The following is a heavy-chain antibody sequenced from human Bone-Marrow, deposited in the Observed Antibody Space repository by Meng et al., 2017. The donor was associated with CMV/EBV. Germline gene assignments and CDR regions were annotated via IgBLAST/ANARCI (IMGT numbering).Heavy chain of an antibody. CDR2: INSDGSST. CDR3: ARDRGGRWLVRGSSNWFDP. Sequence: GGSLRLSCAASGFTFSSYWMHWVRQAPGKGLVWVSRINSDGSSTSYADSVKGRFTISRDNAKNSLYLQMNSLRAEDTALYYCARDRGGRWLVRGSSNWFDPWGQGTLVTVSS. J-gene: IGHJ5*02. D-gene: IGHD6-19*01. CDR1: GFTFSSYW. V-gene: IGHV3-74*01.